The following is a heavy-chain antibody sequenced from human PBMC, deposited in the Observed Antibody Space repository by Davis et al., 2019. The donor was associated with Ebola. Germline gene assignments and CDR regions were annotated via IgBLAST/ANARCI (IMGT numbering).Heavy chain of an antibody. Sequence: GESLKISCAASGLTFSSHGMNWVRQAPGKGLEWVALISYDGSNKYYADSVKGRFTISRDNSKNTLYLQMNSLRAEDTAVYYCARVGPNSSGLDYWGQGTLVTVSS. V-gene: IGHV3-30*03. J-gene: IGHJ4*02. CDR3: ARVGPNSSGLDY. CDR2: ISYDGSNK. CDR1: GLTFSSHG. D-gene: IGHD6-19*01.